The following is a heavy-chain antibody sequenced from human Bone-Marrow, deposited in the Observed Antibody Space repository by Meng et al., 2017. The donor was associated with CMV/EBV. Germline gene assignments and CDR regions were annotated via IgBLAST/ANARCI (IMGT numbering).Heavy chain of an antibody. D-gene: IGHD4-23*01. CDR1: RASISSFY. V-gene: IGHV4-59*01. CDR3: ARGGYGGNSRGWFDP. Sequence: SETLSLTCTVSRASISSFYWSWIRQPPGKGLQWIGYVSDSGSAKYNPPLESRGTISRDRSRNQFYLNLNSVTAADTAMYFCARGGYGGNSRGWFDPWGQGTLVTVSS. CDR2: VSDSGSA. J-gene: IGHJ5*02.